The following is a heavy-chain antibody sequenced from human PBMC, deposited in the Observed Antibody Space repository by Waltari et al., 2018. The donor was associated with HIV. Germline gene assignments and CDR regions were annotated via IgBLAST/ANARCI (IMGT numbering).Heavy chain of an antibody. CDR1: GGSFSGYY. J-gene: IGHJ4*02. D-gene: IGHD2-15*01. CDR3: ARLHYCSSGSCQRHCDY. CDR2: INHSGST. Sequence: QVQLQQWGAGLLKPSETLSLTCAVYGGSFSGYYWSWIRQPPGKGLEWIGEINHSGSTNYNPSLKSRVTISVDTSKNQFSLKLSSVTAADTAVYYCARLHYCSSGSCQRHCDYWGQGTLVTVSS. V-gene: IGHV4-34*01.